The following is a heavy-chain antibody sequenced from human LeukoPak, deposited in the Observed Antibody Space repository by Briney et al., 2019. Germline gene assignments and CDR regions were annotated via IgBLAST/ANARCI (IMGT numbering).Heavy chain of an antibody. CDR3: ARTTEGGYTYDYFYYYYMDV. J-gene: IGHJ6*03. D-gene: IGHD5-18*01. CDR2: IYYSGST. V-gene: IGHV4-59*01. CDR1: GGSISSYY. Sequence: SETPSLTCTVSGGSISSYYWSWIRQPPGKGLEWIGYIYYSGSTNYNPSLKSRVTISVDTSKNQFSLKLSSVTAADTAVYYCARTTEGGYTYDYFYYYYMDVWGKGTTVTISS.